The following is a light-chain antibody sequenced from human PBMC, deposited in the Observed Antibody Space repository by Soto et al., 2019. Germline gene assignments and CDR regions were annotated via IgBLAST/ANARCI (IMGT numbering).Light chain of an antibody. Sequence: QTVVTQEPSLTVSPGGTVTLTCGSSTGAVTSGHYPYWFQQKPGQAPRTLIYDTTNKHSWTPARFSGSLLGGKAALTLSGAQPEDEAEYYCLLSYSGLRPVFGGGTQLTVL. J-gene: IGLJ7*01. V-gene: IGLV7-46*01. CDR3: LLSYSGLRPV. CDR2: DTT. CDR1: TGAVTSGHY.